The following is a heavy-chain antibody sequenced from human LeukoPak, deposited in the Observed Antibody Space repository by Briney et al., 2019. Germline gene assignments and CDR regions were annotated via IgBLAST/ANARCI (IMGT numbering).Heavy chain of an antibody. CDR1: GYTFTSYG. Sequence: ASVKVSCKASGYTFTSYGISWVRQAPGQGLEWMGWISAYNGNTNYAQKLQGRVTVTTDTSTSTAYMELRSLRSGDTAVYYCARVGYYDSSGYYDYWGQGTLVTVSS. V-gene: IGHV1-18*01. D-gene: IGHD3-22*01. CDR3: ARVGYYDSSGYYDY. J-gene: IGHJ4*02. CDR2: ISAYNGNT.